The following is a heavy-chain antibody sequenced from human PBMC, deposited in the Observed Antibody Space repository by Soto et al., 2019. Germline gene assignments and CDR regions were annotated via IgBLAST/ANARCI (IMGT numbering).Heavy chain of an antibody. CDR3: ARGRNSGIAAAGTHNWFDP. V-gene: IGHV1-3*01. Sequence: GASVKVSCKASGYTFTSYAMHWVRQAPGQRLEWMGWINAGNGNTKYSQKFQGRVTITRDTSASTAYMELSSLRSEDTAVYYCARGRNSGIAAAGTHNWFDPWGQGTLVTVSS. D-gene: IGHD6-13*01. J-gene: IGHJ5*02. CDR1: GYTFTSYA. CDR2: INAGNGNT.